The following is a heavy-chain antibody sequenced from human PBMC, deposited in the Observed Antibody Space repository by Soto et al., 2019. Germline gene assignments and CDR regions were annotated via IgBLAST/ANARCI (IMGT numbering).Heavy chain of an antibody. V-gene: IGHV3-23*04. CDR3: TRAQIGSSLAFNFYGMDV. CDR1: GFTFKSHA. Sequence: EVQLVESGGGLVQPGGSLRVSCVVSGFTFKSHAMYWVRQAPGKGLEWVSGISGSGGSTDYADSVKGRFTISRDNSKDTFYLQMNSLRAEATAVYYCTRAQIGSSLAFNFYGMDVWGQGTTVTVSS. J-gene: IGHJ6*02. CDR2: ISGSGGST. D-gene: IGHD1-1*01.